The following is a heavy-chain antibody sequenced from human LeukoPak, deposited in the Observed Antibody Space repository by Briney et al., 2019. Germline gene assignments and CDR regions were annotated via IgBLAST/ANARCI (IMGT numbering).Heavy chain of an antibody. V-gene: IGHV3-48*01. Sequence: GGSLRLSCAASGFTFTTYSINWVRQAPGKGLEWVSYISSSSSIVYYADSVKGRFTISRDNAKSSLYLQMNSLTAEDSAAYYCARGSYGDYYFDYWGQGTLVTVSS. CDR1: GFTFTTYS. CDR2: ISSSSSIV. D-gene: IGHD4-17*01. J-gene: IGHJ4*02. CDR3: ARGSYGDYYFDY.